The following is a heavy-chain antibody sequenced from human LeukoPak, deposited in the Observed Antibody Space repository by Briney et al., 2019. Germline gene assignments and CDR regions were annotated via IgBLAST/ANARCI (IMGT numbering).Heavy chain of an antibody. J-gene: IGHJ4*02. CDR3: ARQGYSSSWTSDY. D-gene: IGHD6-13*01. Sequence: SETLSLTCTVSGGSISSSSYYWGWIRQPPGKGLEWIGSIYYSGSTYYNPSLKSRVTISVDTSKNQFSLKLSSVTAADTAVYYCARQGYSSSWTSDYWSQGTLVTVSS. V-gene: IGHV4-39*01. CDR2: IYYSGST. CDR1: GGSISSSSYY.